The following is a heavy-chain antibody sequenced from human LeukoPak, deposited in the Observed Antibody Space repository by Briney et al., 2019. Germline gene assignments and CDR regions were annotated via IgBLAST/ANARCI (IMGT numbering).Heavy chain of an antibody. CDR2: IYYSGST. CDR1: GGSVSTGSYY. Sequence: PSETLSLTCTVSGGSVSTGSYYWSWIRQPPGKGLECIGYIYYSGSTNYNPSLKSRVTISVDTSKNQFSLKLNSVTAADTAVYYCARVSGQLVDYWGQGTLVTVSS. V-gene: IGHV4-61*01. J-gene: IGHJ4*02. D-gene: IGHD6-6*01. CDR3: ARVSGQLVDY.